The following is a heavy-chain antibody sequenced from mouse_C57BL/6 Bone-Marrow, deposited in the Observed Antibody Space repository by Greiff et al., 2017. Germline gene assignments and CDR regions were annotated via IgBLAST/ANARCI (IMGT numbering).Heavy chain of an antibody. V-gene: IGHV1-81*01. Sequence: QVQLQQSGAELARLGASVKLSCKASGYTFTSYGISWVKQRTGQDLEWIGEIYPRRGNTYYNEKFKGKATLAADKSSSTAYMELRSRTSEDSAVYCCEKLGRYYARDYWGQGTSVTVSS. CDR1: GYTFTSYG. D-gene: IGHD4-1*01. J-gene: IGHJ4*01. CDR2: IYPRRGNT. CDR3: EKLGRYYARDY.